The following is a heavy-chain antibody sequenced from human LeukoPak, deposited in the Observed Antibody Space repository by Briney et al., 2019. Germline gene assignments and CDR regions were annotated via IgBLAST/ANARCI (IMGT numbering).Heavy chain of an antibody. V-gene: IGHV4-59*08. Sequence: PETPSLTCTVSGGSISGYYWSWIRQPPGKGPEWIGYIYYSGSTNYNPSLKSRVTISVDTSKNQFSLKMNSVTAADTAVYFCARLASSGWSHCDYWGQGTLVTVSS. CDR1: GGSISGYY. J-gene: IGHJ4*02. CDR2: IYYSGST. D-gene: IGHD6-19*01. CDR3: ARLASSGWSHCDY.